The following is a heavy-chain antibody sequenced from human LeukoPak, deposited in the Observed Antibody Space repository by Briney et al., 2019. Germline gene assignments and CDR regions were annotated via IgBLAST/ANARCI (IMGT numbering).Heavy chain of an antibody. J-gene: IGHJ4*02. CDR1: GYTFTGYY. D-gene: IGHD3-22*01. CDR2: INPNSGGT. Sequence: GASVKVSCTASGYTFTGYYMHWVRQAPGQGLEWMGWINPNSGGTNYAQKFQGRVTMTRDTSISTAYMELSRLRSDDTAVYYCARPPSSGSEYYFDYWGQGTLVTVSS. V-gene: IGHV1-2*02. CDR3: ARPPSSGSEYYFDY.